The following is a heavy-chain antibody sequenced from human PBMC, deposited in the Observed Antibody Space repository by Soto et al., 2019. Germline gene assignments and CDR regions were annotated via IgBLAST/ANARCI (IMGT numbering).Heavy chain of an antibody. CDR1: GGSISSGGYY. D-gene: IGHD3-22*01. V-gene: IGHV4-31*03. J-gene: IGHJ4*02. CDR2: IYYSGST. CDR3: ARWVVTFGRYFDY. Sequence: QVQLQESGPGLVKPSQTLSLTCTVSGGSISSGGYYWSWIRQHPGKGLEWIGYIYYSGSTYYNPSLKRRVTISGDTSKNQFSLKLSSVTAADTAVYYCARWVVTFGRYFDYWGQGTLVTVSS.